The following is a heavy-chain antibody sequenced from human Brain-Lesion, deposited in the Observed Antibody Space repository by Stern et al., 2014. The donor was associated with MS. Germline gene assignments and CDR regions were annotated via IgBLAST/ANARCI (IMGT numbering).Heavy chain of an antibody. CDR2: IYYRGSS. Sequence: VQLVESGPGLVKPSQTLSLTCTVSDDSINSDIYYWSWIRQPPEKGLEWIGYIYYRGSSYYNPSLKARVTMSLDTSKNQFSLRLGSVTAADTAVYYCARVTGDGFGHGYSSFYGLDVWGQGTTVTVSS. J-gene: IGHJ6*02. CDR1: DDSINSDIYY. V-gene: IGHV4-30-4*01. D-gene: IGHD1-20*01. CDR3: ARVTGDGFGHGYSSFYGLDV.